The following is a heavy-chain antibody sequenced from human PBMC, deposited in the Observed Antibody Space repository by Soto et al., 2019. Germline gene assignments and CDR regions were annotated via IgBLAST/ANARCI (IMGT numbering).Heavy chain of an antibody. CDR2: INQDGSEK. CDR3: ARDGVISPAQFDY. D-gene: IGHD3-10*01. J-gene: IGHJ4*02. CDR1: GFIFSDFW. V-gene: IGHV3-7*01. Sequence: EVQLVESGGGLVQPGGSLRLSCTASGFIFSDFWMHWVRQAPGKGLDWVADINQDGSEKYYLDSVKGRLTTSRDNAKNSLYLQMSSLRAEDTGVYYGARDGVISPAQFDYWGQGTLVTVSS.